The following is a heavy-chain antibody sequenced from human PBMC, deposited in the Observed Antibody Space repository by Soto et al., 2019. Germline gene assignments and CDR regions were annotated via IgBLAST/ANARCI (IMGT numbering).Heavy chain of an antibody. V-gene: IGHV4-39*01. CDR3: ARLAGKVLWN. CDR1: GGSISSSSYY. Sequence: PSETLSLTCTVSGGSISSSSYYWGWIRQPPGKGLEWIGSIYYSGSTYYNPSLKSRVTISVDTSKNQFSLKLSSVTAADTAVYYCARLAGKVLWNWGQGTLVTVSS. J-gene: IGHJ4*02. CDR2: IYYSGST. D-gene: IGHD3-10*01.